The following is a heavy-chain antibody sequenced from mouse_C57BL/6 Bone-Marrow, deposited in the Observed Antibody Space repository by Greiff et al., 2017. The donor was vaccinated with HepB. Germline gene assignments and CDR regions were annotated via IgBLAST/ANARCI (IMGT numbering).Heavy chain of an antibody. J-gene: IGHJ2*01. CDR1: GYTFTSYW. CDR3: ARRDYGSSYGY. Sequence: VQLQQPGAELVKPGASVKLSCKASGYTFTSYWMHWVKQRPGQGLEWIGEIYPRSGNTYYNEKFKGKATLTADKSSSTAYMELRSLTSEDSAVYFCARRDYGSSYGYWGQGTTLTVSS. V-gene: IGHV1-64*01. D-gene: IGHD1-1*01. CDR2: IYPRSGNT.